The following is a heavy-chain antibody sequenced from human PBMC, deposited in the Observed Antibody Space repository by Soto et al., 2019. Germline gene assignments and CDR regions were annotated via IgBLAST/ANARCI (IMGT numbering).Heavy chain of an antibody. V-gene: IGHV1-69*13. CDR2: IIPIFGTA. CDR1: GGTFSSYA. CDR3: ARGKGYYDSSGYRTPYYYYGMDV. Sequence: GASVKVSCKASGGTFSSYAISWVRQAPGQGLEWMGGIIPIFGTANYAQKFQGRVTITADESTSTAYMELSSLRSEDTAVYYCARGKGYYDSSGYRTPYYYYGMDVWGQGTTVTVSS. D-gene: IGHD3-22*01. J-gene: IGHJ6*02.